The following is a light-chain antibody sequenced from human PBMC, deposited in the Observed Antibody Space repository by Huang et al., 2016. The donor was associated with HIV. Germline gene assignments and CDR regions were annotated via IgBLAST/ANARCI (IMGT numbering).Light chain of an antibody. J-gene: IGKJ1*01. CDR1: QSLVHSNGNTY. CDR2: RVS. CDR3: MQDSHWPQT. Sequence: DVVMTQSPLSLPVTLGQPASISCRSSQSLVHSNGNTYLNWFLQRPGQSPRRLIYRVSNRYSGVPDRFSGSGSGTDFTLEISRVEAEDVGVFYCMQDSHWPQTFGQGTKVEIK. V-gene: IGKV2-30*02.